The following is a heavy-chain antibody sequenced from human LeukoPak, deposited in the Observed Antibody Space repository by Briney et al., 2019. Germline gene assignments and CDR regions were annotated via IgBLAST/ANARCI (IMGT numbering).Heavy chain of an antibody. CDR3: VRAALWFGEGPAFDS. CDR2: IYGGGTT. D-gene: IGHD3-10*01. J-gene: IGHJ4*02. CDR1: GVTVSRNY. V-gene: IGHV3-53*01. Sequence: GGSLRLSCAASGVTVSRNYMTWVRQAPGKGLKWVSIIYGGGTTDYADSAKGRFTISRDNSKNTLYLQMNNLRAEDTAIYYCVRAALWFGEGPAFDSWGQGTLVTVSS.